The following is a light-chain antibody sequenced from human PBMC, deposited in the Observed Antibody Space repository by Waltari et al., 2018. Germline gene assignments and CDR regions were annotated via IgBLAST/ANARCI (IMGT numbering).Light chain of an antibody. CDR2: DVS. V-gene: IGLV2-14*03. Sequence: QSGLTQPASVSGSPGQSITISCAATSSDIGAFNFISWYQQRPGKAPELLVYDVSHRPSGVSTRCSGSKSDNTAALTISGLQAEDEAVYYCSSFSSSTAGIFGGGTKVTVL. J-gene: IGLJ2*01. CDR3: SSFSSSTAGI. CDR1: SSDIGAFNF.